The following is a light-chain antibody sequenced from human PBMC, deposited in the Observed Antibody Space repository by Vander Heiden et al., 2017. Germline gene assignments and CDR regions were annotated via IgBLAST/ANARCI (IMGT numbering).Light chain of an antibody. CDR3: QPDDSSRSVV. CDR1: SSNIGAGYD. J-gene: IGLJ3*02. Sequence: QSVLTQPPSVSGAPGQRVTIPCTGSSSNIGAGYDVHWYQQPPGTPHNLLIFGNSNRPAGVPARFSGSKAGTAASLAIPGPQAEDEADYYCQPDDSSRSVVFGGGTKLTVL. V-gene: IGLV1-40*01. CDR2: GNS.